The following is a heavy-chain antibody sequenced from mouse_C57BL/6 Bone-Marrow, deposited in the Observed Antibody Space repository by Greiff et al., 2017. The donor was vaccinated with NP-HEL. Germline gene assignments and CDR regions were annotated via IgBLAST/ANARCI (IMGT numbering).Heavy chain of an antibody. CDR2: IDPSDSET. CDR3: ASYYGSSPYAMDY. Sequence: VQLQQPGAELVRPGSSVKLSCKASGYTFTSYWMHWVKQRPIQGLEWIGNIDPSDSETHYNQKFKDKATLTVDKSSSTAYMQLSSLTSEDSAVYYCASYYGSSPYAMDYWGQGTSVTVSS. CDR1: GYTFTSYW. V-gene: IGHV1-52*01. J-gene: IGHJ4*01. D-gene: IGHD1-1*01.